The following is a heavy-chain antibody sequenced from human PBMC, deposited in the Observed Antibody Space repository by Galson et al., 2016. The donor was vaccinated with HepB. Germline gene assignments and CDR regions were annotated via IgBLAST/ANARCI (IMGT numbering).Heavy chain of an antibody. CDR2: IKDDGSET. Sequence: SLRLSCAASGFMFSNYWMTWVRQAPGKGLEWVANIKDDGSETYYVDSVKGRFTFSRDSGNNSLYLQMNSLRPEDAAVYYCASLYRYGYRDHYYGMDVCGQGTTVTVSS. CDR3: ASLYRYGYRDHYYGMDV. CDR1: GFMFSNYW. V-gene: IGHV3-7*01. D-gene: IGHD5-18*01. J-gene: IGHJ6*02.